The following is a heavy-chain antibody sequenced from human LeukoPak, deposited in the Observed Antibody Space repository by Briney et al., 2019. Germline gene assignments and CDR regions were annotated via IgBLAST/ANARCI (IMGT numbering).Heavy chain of an antibody. CDR2: IYHSGST. Sequence: SETLSLTCAVSGGSISSSNWWSWVRQPPGKGLEWIGEIYHSGSTNYNPSLKSRVTISVDKSKNQFSLKLSSVTAADTAVYYCARHTCSSTSCSGGNWFDPWGQGTLVTVSS. J-gene: IGHJ5*02. CDR1: GGSISSSNW. CDR3: ARHTCSSTSCSGGNWFDP. V-gene: IGHV4-4*02. D-gene: IGHD2-2*01.